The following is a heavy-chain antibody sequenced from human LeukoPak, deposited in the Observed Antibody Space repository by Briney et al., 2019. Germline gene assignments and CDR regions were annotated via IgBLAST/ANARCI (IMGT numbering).Heavy chain of an antibody. D-gene: IGHD6-13*01. CDR1: GFTFSPYW. Sequence: PGGSLRLSCAASGFTFSPYWIHWVRQAPGKGLVWVSRINGDGSSTTYADSVKGRFTISRDNAKNTLYLQMNSLRAEDTAVYYCGRDSGYSIAIWGQGTIVSVSS. CDR3: GRDSGYSIAI. CDR2: INGDGSST. V-gene: IGHV3-74*03. J-gene: IGHJ3*02.